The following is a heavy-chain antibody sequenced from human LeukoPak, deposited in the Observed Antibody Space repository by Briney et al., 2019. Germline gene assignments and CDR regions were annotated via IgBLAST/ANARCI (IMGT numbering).Heavy chain of an antibody. CDR2: IYPGDSDT. D-gene: IGHD1-14*01. CDR1: GYSFTSYW. J-gene: IGHJ1*01. Sequence: GESLKISCKGSGYSFTSYWIGWVRQMPGKGLEWMGIIYPGDSDTRYSPSFQGQVTISADKSISTAYLQWSSLKASDTAMYYCARLGHRFGPEAEYFQHWGQGTLVSVSS. V-gene: IGHV5-51*01. CDR3: ARLGHRFGPEAEYFQH.